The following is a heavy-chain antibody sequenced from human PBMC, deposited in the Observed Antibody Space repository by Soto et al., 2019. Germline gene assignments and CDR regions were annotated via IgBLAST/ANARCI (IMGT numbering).Heavy chain of an antibody. J-gene: IGHJ5*02. CDR3: VRDGTKTLRDWFDP. CDR2: IYATGTT. V-gene: IGHV4-61*02. CDR1: GGSFSSGGYS. D-gene: IGHD1-1*01. Sequence: SETLSLTCAVSGGSFSSGGYSWSWIRKSAGKGLEWIGRIYATGTTDYNPSLKSRVMMSVDTSKKQFSLKLRSVTAADTAVYYCVRDGTKTLRDWFDPWGQGISVTVSS.